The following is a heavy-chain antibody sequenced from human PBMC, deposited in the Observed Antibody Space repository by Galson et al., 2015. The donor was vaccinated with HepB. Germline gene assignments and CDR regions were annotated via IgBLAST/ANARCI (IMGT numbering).Heavy chain of an antibody. CDR1: GFTFSSYA. J-gene: IGHJ4*02. Sequence: SLRLSCAASGFTFSSYAMSWVRQAPGKGLEWVSAISGSGYSPYYADSVKGRFTISRDNSKNTLYLQMNSLRAEDTAVYYCAKMRGSNWGRTYFDYWGQGTLVTVSS. CDR2: ISGSGYSP. V-gene: IGHV3-23*01. CDR3: AKMRGSNWGRTYFDY. D-gene: IGHD7-27*01.